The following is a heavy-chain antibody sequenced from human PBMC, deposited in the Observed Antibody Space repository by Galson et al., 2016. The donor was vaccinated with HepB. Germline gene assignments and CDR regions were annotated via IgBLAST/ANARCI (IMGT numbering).Heavy chain of an antibody. V-gene: IGHV4-34*01. CDR3: ARVGYSSSRIMDV. J-gene: IGHJ6*02. Sequence: LSLTCAVHGGSFSGYYWGWIRQTPGEGLQWIGEISHRGSTSYNPSLKSRVTISIDTSNNQFSLKVTSVTAADTAVYYCARVGYSSSRIMDVWGQGTTVIVSS. CDR2: ISHRGST. CDR1: GGSFSGYY. D-gene: IGHD6-13*01.